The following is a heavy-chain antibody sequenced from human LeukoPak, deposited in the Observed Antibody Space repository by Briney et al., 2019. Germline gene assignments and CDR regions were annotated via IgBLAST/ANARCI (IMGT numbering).Heavy chain of an antibody. CDR2: ISSYGSTV. CDR3: ARDEQWEPFDY. CDR1: GFTFSSYS. V-gene: IGHV3-48*04. D-gene: IGHD1-26*01. J-gene: IGHJ4*02. Sequence: GGSLRLSCAASGFTFSSYSMNWVRQAPGKGLEWVSYISSYGSTVYYADSVKGRFTISRDNAKNSLYLQMTSLRAEDTAVYYCARDEQWEPFDYWGQGTLVTVSS.